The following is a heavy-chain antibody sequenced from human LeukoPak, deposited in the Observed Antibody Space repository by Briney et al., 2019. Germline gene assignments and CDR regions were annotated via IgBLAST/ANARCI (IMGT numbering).Heavy chain of an antibody. D-gene: IGHD2/OR15-2a*01. CDR2: IWYDGSNK. J-gene: IGHJ2*01. Sequence: GGSLRLSCAASGFTFSSYGMHWVRQAPGKGLEWVAVIWYDGSNKYYPDSVQGRFTISRDNSKNTLYLQVNSLRAEDTAVYYCASDRSMSGWYIDLWGRGTLVTVSS. V-gene: IGHV3-33*01. CDR3: ASDRSMSGWYIDL. CDR1: GFTFSSYG.